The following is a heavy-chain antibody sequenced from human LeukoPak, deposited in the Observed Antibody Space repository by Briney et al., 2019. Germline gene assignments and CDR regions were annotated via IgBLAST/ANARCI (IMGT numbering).Heavy chain of an antibody. V-gene: IGHV1-18*01. Sequence: GASVKVSCKASGYTFTSYGISWVRQAPGQGLEWMGWISAYNGNTNYAQKLQGRVTMTTDTSTSTAYMELRSLRSDDTAVYYCAGDPGAAAGGYYYYYMDVWGKGTTVTVSS. CDR2: ISAYNGNT. CDR3: AGDPGAAAGGYYYYYMDV. CDR1: GYTFTSYG. J-gene: IGHJ6*03. D-gene: IGHD6-13*01.